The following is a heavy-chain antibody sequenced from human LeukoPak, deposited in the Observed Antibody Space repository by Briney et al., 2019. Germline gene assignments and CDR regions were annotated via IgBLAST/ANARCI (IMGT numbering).Heavy chain of an antibody. CDR2: MNPNSGNT. D-gene: IGHD2-2*01. J-gene: IGHJ6*03. CDR1: GYTFTSYD. CDR3: ARGFQLLWYYYYYMDV. Sequence: ASVKVSCKASGYTFTSYDINWVRQATGQGLEWMGWMNPNSGNTGYAQKFQGRVTMTRNTSISTAYMELSSLRSEDTAVYYCARGFQLLWYYYYYMDVWGKGTTVTISS. V-gene: IGHV1-8*01.